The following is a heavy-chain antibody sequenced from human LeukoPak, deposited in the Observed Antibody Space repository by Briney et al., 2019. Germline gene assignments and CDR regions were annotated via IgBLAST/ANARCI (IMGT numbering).Heavy chain of an antibody. CDR2: IYYSGST. Sequence: SETLSLTCTVSGGSISSSSYYWGWIRQPPGKGLEWIGSIYYSGSTYYNPSLKSRVTISVDTSKNQFSLKLSSVTAADTAVYYCARLGSYYDFWSGYLLDDRFMYNFDYWGQGTLVTVSS. D-gene: IGHD3-3*01. CDR3: ARLGSYYDFWSGYLLDDRFMYNFDY. V-gene: IGHV4-39*01. CDR1: GGSISSSSYY. J-gene: IGHJ4*02.